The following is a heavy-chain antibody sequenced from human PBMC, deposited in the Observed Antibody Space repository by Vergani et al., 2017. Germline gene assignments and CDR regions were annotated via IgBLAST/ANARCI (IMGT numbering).Heavy chain of an antibody. CDR3: AREHRYSSGWYPFDY. J-gene: IGHJ4*02. CDR1: GGSISSYC. CDR2: IYTSGST. V-gene: IGHV4-4*08. Sequence: QVQLPESGPGLVKPSETLSLTCTVSGGSISSYCWSWIRQPPGKGLEWIGRIYTSGSTNYNPSLKSRVTISVDTSKNQFSLKLSSVTAADTAVYYCAREHRYSSGWYPFDYWGQGTLVTVSS. D-gene: IGHD6-19*01.